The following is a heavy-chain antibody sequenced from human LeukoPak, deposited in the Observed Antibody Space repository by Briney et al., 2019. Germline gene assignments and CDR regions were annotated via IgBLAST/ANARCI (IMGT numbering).Heavy chain of an antibody. CDR2: IRYDGSNK. V-gene: IGHV3-30*02. CDR3: AKDLRGKRGFDY. J-gene: IGHJ4*02. Sequence: GGSLRLXCAASGFTFSSYGMHWVRQAPGKGLEWVAFIRYDGSNKYYADSVKGRFTISRDNSKNTLYLQMNSLRAEDTAVYYCAKDLRGKRGFDYWGQGTLVTVSS. CDR1: GFTFSSYG.